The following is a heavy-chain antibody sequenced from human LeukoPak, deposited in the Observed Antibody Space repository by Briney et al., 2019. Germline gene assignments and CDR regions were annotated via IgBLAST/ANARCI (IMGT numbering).Heavy chain of an antibody. CDR1: GFTFSSYG. Sequence: GGSLRLSCAASGFTFSSYGMHWVRQAPGKGLEWVGHIKSQTHGGTTDYAAPVKGRFTISRDDSKKTVYLQMNSLQTDDTGVYHCTTEFFGSVYNNWGQGTLVTVSS. J-gene: IGHJ4*02. D-gene: IGHD5/OR15-5a*01. V-gene: IGHV3-15*01. CDR3: TTEFFGSVYNN. CDR2: IKSQTHGGTT.